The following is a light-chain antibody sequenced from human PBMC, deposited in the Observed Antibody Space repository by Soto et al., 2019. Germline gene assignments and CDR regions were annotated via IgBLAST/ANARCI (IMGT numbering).Light chain of an antibody. V-gene: IGLV2-14*01. Sequence: QSVLTQPASVSGSPGQSIAISCTGTSSDVGAYNSVSWYQQYPGKAPKLMIHDVSNRPSGVSDRFSGSKSGNTASLTISGLQAEDEADYYCSSYTRSNSYVFGSGTKVPVL. J-gene: IGLJ1*01. CDR1: SSDVGAYNS. CDR3: SSYTRSNSYV. CDR2: DVS.